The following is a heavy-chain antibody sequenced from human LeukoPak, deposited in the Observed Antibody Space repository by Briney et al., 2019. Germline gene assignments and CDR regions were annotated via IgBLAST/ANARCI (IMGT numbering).Heavy chain of an antibody. Sequence: SETLSLTCTVSSGSISSYYWGWVRQPPGKGLEWIGRIYTTGTTQYNPSLKSRVTMSIDTSTNQFSLNLRSVSAADTAVYYCGRQGYTASHYFLDYWSQGTLVAVS. V-gene: IGHV4-4*07. CDR2: IYTTGTT. CDR1: SGSISSYY. D-gene: IGHD2-2*02. J-gene: IGHJ4*02. CDR3: GRQGYTASHYFLDY.